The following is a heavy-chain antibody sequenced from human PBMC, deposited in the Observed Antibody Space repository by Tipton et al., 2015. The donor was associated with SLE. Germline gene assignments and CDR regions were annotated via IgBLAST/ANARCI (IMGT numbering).Heavy chain of an antibody. Sequence: TLSLTCTVSGGSLTNSAYYWGWIRQTPGKGLEWLGSIYYGRTTYRNPSLMSRVTISVDTSKNQVSLKLTSVTAADTAVYYCARDRVLFDFWGQGTLVTVSS. J-gene: IGHJ4*02. CDR1: GGSLTNSAYY. CDR2: IYYGRTT. D-gene: IGHD4/OR15-4a*01. V-gene: IGHV4-39*07. CDR3: ARDRVLFDF.